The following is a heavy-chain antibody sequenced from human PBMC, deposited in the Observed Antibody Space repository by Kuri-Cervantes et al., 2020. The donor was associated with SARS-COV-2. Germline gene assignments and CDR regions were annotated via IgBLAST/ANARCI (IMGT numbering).Heavy chain of an antibody. Sequence: ASVKVSCKASGYTFTSYGISWVRQAPGQGLEWMGWISAYNGNTNYAQKLQGRVTMTTDTSTSTAYMELRSLRSDDTAIYFCAKYGTDDYLSTYFGRGSWFDPWGQGTLVTVSS. D-gene: IGHD3-3*01. CDR3: AKYGTDDYLSTYFGRGSWFDP. V-gene: IGHV1-18*01. CDR1: GYTFTSYG. CDR2: ISAYNGNT. J-gene: IGHJ5*02.